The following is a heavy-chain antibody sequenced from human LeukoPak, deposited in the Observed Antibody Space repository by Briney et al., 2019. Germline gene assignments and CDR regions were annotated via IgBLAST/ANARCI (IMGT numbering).Heavy chain of an antibody. V-gene: IGHV3-23*01. Sequence: GGSLRLSCAASGFTFSSYAMSWVRQAPGKGLEWVSAISGSGGSTYYADSVKGRFIISRDNSKNTLYLQMNSLRAEDTAVYYCAKDPESGSYYDDAFDIWGQGTMVTVSS. D-gene: IGHD1-26*01. CDR2: ISGSGGST. CDR1: GFTFSSYA. CDR3: AKDPESGSYYDDAFDI. J-gene: IGHJ3*02.